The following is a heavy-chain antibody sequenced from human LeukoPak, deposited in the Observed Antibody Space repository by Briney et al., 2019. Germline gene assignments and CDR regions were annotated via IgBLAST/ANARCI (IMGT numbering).Heavy chain of an antibody. D-gene: IGHD2/OR15-2a*01. CDR3: ARALPTETFRFDY. CDR2: IYYSGST. V-gene: IGHV4-31*03. J-gene: IGHJ4*02. CDR1: GGSISSGGYY. Sequence: PSETLSLTCTVSGGSISSGGYYWRWIRQHPGKGLEWIGYIYYSGSTYYNPSLKSRVTISVDTSKNQFSLKLSSVTAADTAVYYCARALPTETFRFDYWGQGTLVTVSS.